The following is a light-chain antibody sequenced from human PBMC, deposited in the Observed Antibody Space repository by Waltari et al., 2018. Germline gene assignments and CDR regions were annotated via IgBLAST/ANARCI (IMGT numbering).Light chain of an antibody. J-gene: IGKJ1*01. Sequence: DIQMTQSPPTLSASVGDRVTITCRASQSINAWLAWYQQKPGKAPKLLIYKASNLESGVPSRFSGSGSGTEFTLTISSLQPGDFATYYCQQYYNYWTFGQGTKVEIK. CDR1: QSINAW. CDR2: KAS. V-gene: IGKV1-5*03. CDR3: QQYYNYWT.